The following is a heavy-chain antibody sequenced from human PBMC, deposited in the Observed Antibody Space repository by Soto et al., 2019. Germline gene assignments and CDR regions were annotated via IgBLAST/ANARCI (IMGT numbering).Heavy chain of an antibody. Sequence: QVQLVQSGDEVRKPGSSVKVSCKASGYIFVNYGITWVRQAPGQGLEWMGWISPYSGNTHYAKKVQGRITMTTDTSTSTAYMELGNLRSDDTAVYYCAMCNNYVAHYGQDVWGQGTTVTVSS. CDR3: AMCNNYVAHYGQDV. CDR1: GYIFVNYG. D-gene: IGHD3-16*01. V-gene: IGHV1-18*01. J-gene: IGHJ6*02. CDR2: ISPYSGNT.